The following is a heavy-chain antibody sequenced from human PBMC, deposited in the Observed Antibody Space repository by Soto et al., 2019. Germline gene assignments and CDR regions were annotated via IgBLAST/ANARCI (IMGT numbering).Heavy chain of an antibody. V-gene: IGHV3-23*01. CDR2: NSGNGGST. Sequence: PGGSLRLSCAASGFTFSSYAMSWVRQAPGKELEWVSANSGNGGSTYYAETVKGRFTISRDNSKNTLYLQMISLRAEDTAVYYCAKVLHRDIVLMVYATYYYYYYMDVWGKGTTVTVSS. D-gene: IGHD2-8*01. CDR3: AKVLHRDIVLMVYATYYYYYYMDV. CDR1: GFTFSSYA. J-gene: IGHJ6*03.